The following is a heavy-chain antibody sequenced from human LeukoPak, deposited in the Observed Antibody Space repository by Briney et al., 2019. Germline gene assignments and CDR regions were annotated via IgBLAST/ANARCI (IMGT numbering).Heavy chain of an antibody. D-gene: IGHD6-13*01. CDR1: GFTFRSYA. CDR3: ARRYSSSWRNYFDY. V-gene: IGHV4-34*01. Sequence: GSLRLSCAASGFTFRSYAMSWVRQPPGKGLEWIGEINHSGSTNYNPSLKSRVTISVDTSKNQFSLKLSSVTAADTAVYYCARRYSSSWRNYFDYWGQGTLVTVSS. J-gene: IGHJ4*02. CDR2: INHSGST.